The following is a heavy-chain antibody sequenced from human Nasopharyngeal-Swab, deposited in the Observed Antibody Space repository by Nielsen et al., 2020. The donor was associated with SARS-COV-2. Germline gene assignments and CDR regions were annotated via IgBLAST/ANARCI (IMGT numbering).Heavy chain of an antibody. J-gene: IGHJ4*02. V-gene: IGHV4-34*01. CDR3: ARGRQSSMVATRYFDY. D-gene: IGHD5-12*01. CDR1: GGSFSGYY. Sequence: SETLSPTCAVYGGSFSGYYWSWIRQPPGKGLEWIGEINHSGSTNYNPSLKSRVTISVDTSKNQFSLKLSSVTAADTAVYYCARGRQSSMVATRYFDYWGQGTLVTVSS. CDR2: INHSGST.